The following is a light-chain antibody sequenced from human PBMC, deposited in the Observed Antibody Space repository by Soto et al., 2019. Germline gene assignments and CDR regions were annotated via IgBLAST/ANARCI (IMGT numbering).Light chain of an antibody. Sequence: DIQMTQSPSSLSASVGDRVTITCQASQDIKKYLNWYQQRPGKAPKLLINDASNLETGVPSRLSGSGSGTDFTLTISSLQPEDFATYYCQQLNSYPPLFGGGTKVDIK. CDR1: QDIKKY. CDR2: DAS. J-gene: IGKJ4*01. CDR3: QQLNSYPPL. V-gene: IGKV1-33*01.